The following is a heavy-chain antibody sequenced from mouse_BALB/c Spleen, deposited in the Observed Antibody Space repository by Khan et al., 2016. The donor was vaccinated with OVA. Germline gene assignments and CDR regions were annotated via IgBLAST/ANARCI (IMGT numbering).Heavy chain of an antibody. CDR2: ILYSGST. V-gene: IGHV3-8*02. CDR1: GDSITSGY. J-gene: IGHJ3*01. D-gene: IGHD2-3*01. Sequence: EVKLEESGLSLVKPSQTLYLTCSVTGDSITSGYWCWIRKFPGNKLEYMGYILYSGSTYYNPSLKSRISTTRHTTHLQYYLQLNYVTTENTATYYCARTTYCYYFEYWHQGTLITVSA. CDR3: ARTTYCYYFEY.